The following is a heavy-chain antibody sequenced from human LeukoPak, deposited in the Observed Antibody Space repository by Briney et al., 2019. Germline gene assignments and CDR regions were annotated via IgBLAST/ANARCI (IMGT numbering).Heavy chain of an antibody. CDR3: ARLKYGTSSGYYDY. Sequence: GESLKISCKGSGYSFTNYWIGWVRLMPGKGLEWMGIIYPGDSDTRYSPSFQGQVTISADKSISTAYLQWSSLKASDTAIYYCARLKYGTSSGYYDYWGQGTLVTVSS. V-gene: IGHV5-51*01. D-gene: IGHD2-2*01. CDR2: IYPGDSDT. CDR1: GYSFTNYW. J-gene: IGHJ4*02.